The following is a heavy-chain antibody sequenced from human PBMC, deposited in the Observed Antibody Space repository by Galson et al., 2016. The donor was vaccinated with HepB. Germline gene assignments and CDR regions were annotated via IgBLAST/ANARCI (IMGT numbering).Heavy chain of an antibody. J-gene: IGHJ4*02. CDR2: IWYDGSNK. CDR3: AREAPVAAAGSHDY. D-gene: IGHD6-13*01. V-gene: IGHV3-33*01. CDR1: GFTFSSYG. Sequence: SLRLSCAASGFTFSSYGMHWVRQAPGKGLEWVAVIWYDGSNKYYGDSVKGRFTISRDNSKNTLYLQMNSLRAEDTAVYYCAREAPVAAAGSHDYWDQGILVTVSS.